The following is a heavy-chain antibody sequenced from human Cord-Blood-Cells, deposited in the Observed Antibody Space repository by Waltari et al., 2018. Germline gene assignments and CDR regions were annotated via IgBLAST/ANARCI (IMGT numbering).Heavy chain of an antibody. CDR2: IYSGGST. CDR1: GFTVSSNY. D-gene: IGHD6-13*01. V-gene: IGHV3-53*01. Sequence: EVQLVESGGGLIQPGGSLRLSCAASGFTVSSNYMSWVRQAPGKGLEVVSVIYSGGSTYYADSVKGRFTISRDNSKNTLYLQMNSLRAEDTAVYYCARDIAAADPVDDYWGHGTLVTVSS. J-gene: IGHJ4*01. CDR3: ARDIAAADPVDDY.